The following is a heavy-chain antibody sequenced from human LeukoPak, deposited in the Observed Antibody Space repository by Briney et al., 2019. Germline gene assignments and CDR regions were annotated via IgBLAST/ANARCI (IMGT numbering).Heavy chain of an antibody. J-gene: IGHJ4*02. D-gene: IGHD2-2*03. CDR2: IYPGDSDT. CDR3: ARGLDIVVVPAAPYFDY. CDR1: GYNFTSYW. V-gene: IGHV5-51*01. Sequence: GESLKISCKGSGYNFTSYWIGWVRQMPGKGLEWMGIIYPGDSDTRYSPSFQGQVTISADKSISTAYLQWSSLKASDTAMYYCARGLDIVVVPAAPYFDYWGQGTLVTVSS.